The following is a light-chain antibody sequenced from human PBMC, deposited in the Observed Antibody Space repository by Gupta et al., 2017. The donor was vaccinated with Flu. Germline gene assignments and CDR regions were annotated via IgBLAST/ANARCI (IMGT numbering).Light chain of an antibody. Sequence: PSPLSASVGDRVTITCRSSQGVSGWLSWYQQKPGTAPDLLIYKASTLPTRVPSRFSASGSRTYFTLTISRLQHDDSATYYRQQYACSPSTFGQGTRLEIK. V-gene: IGKV1-5*03. CDR3: QQYACSPST. CDR2: KAS. J-gene: IGKJ2*01. CDR1: QGVSGW.